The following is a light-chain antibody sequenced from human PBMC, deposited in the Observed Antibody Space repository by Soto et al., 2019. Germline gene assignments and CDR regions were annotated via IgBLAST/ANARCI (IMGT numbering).Light chain of an antibody. CDR2: AAF. CDR3: KQSYSTPHT. V-gene: IGKV1-39*01. Sequence: DIPMTHSPSSLSASVGDRVPITCRASQRLSSYLNWYLQKPGKAPKLLIYAAFSLQSGFPSRFSGSGSGTEFTLTISSLQPEDFSTYYCKQSYSTPHTFGQGTKLESK. J-gene: IGKJ2*01. CDR1: QRLSSY.